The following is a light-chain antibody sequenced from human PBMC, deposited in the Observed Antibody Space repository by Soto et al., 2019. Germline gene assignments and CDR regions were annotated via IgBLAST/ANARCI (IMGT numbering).Light chain of an antibody. Sequence: QSVLTQPPSVSAAPGQKVTISCSGSSSNVGNNFVSCYQHLPGTAPRLLMSENNKRPSGIPDRFSGFKSSTSANLDITALTTGVDLAYYCRTSDSSLCYYVFGPG. V-gene: IGLV1-51*01. CDR1: SSNVGNNF. J-gene: IGLJ1*01. CDR2: ENN. CDR3: RTSDSSLCYYV.